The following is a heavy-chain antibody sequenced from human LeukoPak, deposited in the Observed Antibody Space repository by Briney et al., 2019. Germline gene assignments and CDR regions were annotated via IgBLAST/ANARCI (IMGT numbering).Heavy chain of an antibody. J-gene: IGHJ4*02. D-gene: IGHD3-9*01. CDR2: ISGSGGST. CDR1: GFSFTTHA. V-gene: IGHV3-23*01. CDR3: ARGGPTYYDILTGYYTFDY. Sequence: GGSLRLSCVASGFSFTTHAMGWVRQAPGKGLEWVSHISGSGGSTKYSGSVKGRFTISRDNAKNSLYLQMNSLRAEDTAVYYCARGGPTYYDILTGYYTFDYWGQGTLVTVSS.